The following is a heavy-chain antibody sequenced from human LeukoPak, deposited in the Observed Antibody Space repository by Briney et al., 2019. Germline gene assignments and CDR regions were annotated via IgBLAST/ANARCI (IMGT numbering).Heavy chain of an antibody. Sequence: GGSLRLSCAASGFTFSSYAMSWVRQAPGKGLEWVSAISGSGGSTYYADSVKGRFAISRDNSKHTLYLQMNSLRVEDTAVYYCAKGYTVSGWYPPNDYWGQGTLVTVSS. CDR3: AKGYTVSGWYPPNDY. CDR2: ISGSGGST. CDR1: GFTFSSYA. J-gene: IGHJ4*02. D-gene: IGHD6-19*01. V-gene: IGHV3-23*01.